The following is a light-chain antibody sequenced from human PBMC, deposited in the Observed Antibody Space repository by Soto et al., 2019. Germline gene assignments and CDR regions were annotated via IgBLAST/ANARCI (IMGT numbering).Light chain of an antibody. V-gene: IGKV1-39*01. Sequence: DIQMTQSPSSLSASVGDRVTITCRASQSISSYLNWYQQKPGKAPKLLIYAASSLQSGVPSRFSGSGSGTDFTLTISSLQPDDFATYYCQQYNSYSLFGGGAKVDIK. J-gene: IGKJ4*01. CDR3: QQYNSYSL. CDR2: AAS. CDR1: QSISSY.